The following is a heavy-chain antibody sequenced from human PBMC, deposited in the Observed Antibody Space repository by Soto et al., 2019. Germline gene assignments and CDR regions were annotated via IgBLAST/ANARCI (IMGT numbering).Heavy chain of an antibody. V-gene: IGHV4-39*01. J-gene: IGHJ4*02. CDR2: IYYSGST. D-gene: IGHD3-10*01. CDR3: ATIVVGGDYCDY. CDR1: GGSISSSTYY. Sequence: QLQLQESGPGLVKPSETLSLTCTVSGGSISSSTYYWGWIRQPPGKGLEWIGSIYYSGSTYYNPSVKSRVTMSVDTSKNQFSLKLSSVTAADTAVYYCATIVVGGDYCDYWGQGTLVTVSS.